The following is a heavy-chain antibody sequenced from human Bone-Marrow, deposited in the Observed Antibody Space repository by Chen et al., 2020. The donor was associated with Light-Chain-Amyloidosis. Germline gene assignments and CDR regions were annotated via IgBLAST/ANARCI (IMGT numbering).Heavy chain of an antibody. CDR3: AREGVGDTDAFDI. V-gene: IGHV3-48*01. D-gene: IGHD1-26*01. J-gene: IGHJ3*02. Sequence: HLVESGGGLVQPGGPLRLSCAGSGFSFSDYSMNWVRQAPGKGLEWLSYINRSGRSIHYADSVKGRITISRDNGKNSLYLQMNSLRAEDTATYYCAREGVGDTDAFDIWGQGTMIIVSP. CDR1: GFSFSDYS. CDR2: INRSGRSI.